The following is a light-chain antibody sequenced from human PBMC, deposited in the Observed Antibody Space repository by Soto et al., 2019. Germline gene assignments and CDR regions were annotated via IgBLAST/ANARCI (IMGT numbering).Light chain of an antibody. CDR2: EVS. V-gene: IGLV2-23*02. J-gene: IGLJ2*01. CDR3: CSYAGSSTPIVV. Sequence: QSALTQPASVSGSPGQSITISCTGTSSDVGSYNLVSWYQQHPGKAPKLMIYEVSKRPSGVSNLFSGSKSGNTASLTISGLQAEYEADYYCCSYAGSSTPIVVFGGGTKLTVL. CDR1: SSDVGSYNL.